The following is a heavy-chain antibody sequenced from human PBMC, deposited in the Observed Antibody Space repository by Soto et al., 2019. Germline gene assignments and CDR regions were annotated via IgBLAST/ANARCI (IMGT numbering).Heavy chain of an antibody. CDR3: ARSPRSIAAGGIDY. J-gene: IGHJ4*02. D-gene: IGHD6-13*01. V-gene: IGHV4-4*02. CDR1: GGSISTSNL. Sequence: QVQLQESGPGLVKPSGTLSLTCAVSGGSISTSNLWTWVRQPPGKGLEWIGEIYHSGSTNYNPSLKSRATLPVDKSRNQFSLKLNSVTAADTAVYYCARSPRSIAAGGIDYWGQGFLVTVSS. CDR2: IYHSGST.